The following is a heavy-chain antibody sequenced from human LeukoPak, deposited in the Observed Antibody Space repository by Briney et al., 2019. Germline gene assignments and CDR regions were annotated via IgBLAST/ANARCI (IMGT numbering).Heavy chain of an antibody. CDR2: IYYSGST. Sequence: SETLSLTCTVSGGSISSSNYYWGWIRQPPGNGLEWIGNIYYSGSTYYNPSLKSRVTISVDTSKNQFSLKLSSVTAADTAVYYCARVPETLISGYYYHNDHWYFDLWGRGTLVTVSS. CDR1: GGSISSSNYY. CDR3: ARVPETLISGYYYHNDHWYFDL. J-gene: IGHJ2*01. D-gene: IGHD3-22*01. V-gene: IGHV4-39*07.